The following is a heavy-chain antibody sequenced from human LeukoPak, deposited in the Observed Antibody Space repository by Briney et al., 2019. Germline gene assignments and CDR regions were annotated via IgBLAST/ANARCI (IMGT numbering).Heavy chain of an antibody. CDR3: ARGLALGLTVTPKAFDY. Sequence: PGGSLRLSCVVSGFTFDSYSMNWVRQAPGKGLEWISYISNSGSPIYYADSVKGRFTISRDKGKSSLYLQMNSLAADDTAVYYCARGLALGLTVTPKAFDYWGQGTLVTVSS. CDR1: GFTFDSYS. CDR2: ISNSGSPI. V-gene: IGHV3-48*01. D-gene: IGHD4-11*01. J-gene: IGHJ4*02.